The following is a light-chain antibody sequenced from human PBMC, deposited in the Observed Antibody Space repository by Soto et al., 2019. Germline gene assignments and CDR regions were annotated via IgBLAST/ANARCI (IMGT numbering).Light chain of an antibody. CDR2: AAS. Sequence: DIPMTQSPSSLSASVGDRVTITCRASQGIRNSLAWYQQKPGRVPKLLIFAASALQSGVPSRFNGSGSGTDFTLTISRLQPEDVATYYCQKYNSAPYTFGQGTKLEIK. V-gene: IGKV1-27*01. CDR1: QGIRNS. J-gene: IGKJ2*01. CDR3: QKYNSAPYT.